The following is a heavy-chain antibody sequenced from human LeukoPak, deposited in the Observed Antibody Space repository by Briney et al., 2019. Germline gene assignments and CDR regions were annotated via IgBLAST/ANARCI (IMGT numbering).Heavy chain of an antibody. CDR3: ARDSRPRPYGSGSYYIDY. V-gene: IGHV4-39*07. CDR2: IYYSGST. D-gene: IGHD3-10*01. CDR1: GGSISSSSYY. J-gene: IGHJ4*02. Sequence: PSETLSLTCTVSGGSISSSSYYWGWIRQPPGKGLEWIGSIYYSGSTYYNPSLKSRVTISVDTSKNQFSLKLSSVTAADTAVYYCARDSRPRPYGSGSYYIDYWGQGTLVTVSS.